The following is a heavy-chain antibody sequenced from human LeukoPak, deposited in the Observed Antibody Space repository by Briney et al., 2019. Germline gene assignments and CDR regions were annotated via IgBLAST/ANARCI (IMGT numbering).Heavy chain of an antibody. D-gene: IGHD3-22*01. CDR1: VGTFHSYD. CDR2: VIPIFVTA. Sequence: SVKVSCKASVGTFHSYDISWVRQAPGQGREWMGGVIPIFVTANYAQKFQRRVTITADKSTSTAYMELSSLRSEDTAVYYCARDAAYDSSGYPYSYYYYMDVWGKGTTVTVSS. CDR3: ARDAAYDSSGYPYSYYYYMDV. V-gene: IGHV1-69*06. J-gene: IGHJ6*03.